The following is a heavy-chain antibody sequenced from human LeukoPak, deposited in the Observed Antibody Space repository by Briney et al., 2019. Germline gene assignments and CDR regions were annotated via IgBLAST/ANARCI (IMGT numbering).Heavy chain of an antibody. J-gene: IGHJ4*02. CDR1: GFTFSSYA. Sequence: GGSLRLSCAASGFTFSSYAMSWVRQAPGKGLEWVSAISGSSGSTYYADSVKGRFTISRDNSQNTLYLQMNSLRAEDTAVYYCAKVDGGLGYCGSWGQGTLVTVSS. CDR3: AKVDGGLGYCGS. V-gene: IGHV3-23*01. D-gene: IGHD2-2*01. CDR2: ISGSSGST.